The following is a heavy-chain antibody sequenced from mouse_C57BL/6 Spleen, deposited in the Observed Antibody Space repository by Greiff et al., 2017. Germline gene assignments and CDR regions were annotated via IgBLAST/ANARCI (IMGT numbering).Heavy chain of an antibody. CDR2: LRNKANGYTT. Sequence: EVKLMESGGGLVQPGGSLSLSCAASGFTFTDYYMSWVRQPPGKALEWLGFLRNKANGYTTEYSASVKGRFTISRDNSHSILYLQMNALRAEDSATYYCARPSDSSGYVGYYAMDYWGQGTSVTVSS. V-gene: IGHV7-3*01. J-gene: IGHJ4*01. CDR1: GFTFTDYY. CDR3: ARPSDSSGYVGYYAMDY. D-gene: IGHD3-2*02.